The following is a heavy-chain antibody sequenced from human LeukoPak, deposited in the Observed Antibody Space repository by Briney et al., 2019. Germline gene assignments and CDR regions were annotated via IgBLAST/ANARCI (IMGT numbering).Heavy chain of an antibody. D-gene: IGHD3-22*01. Sequence: GGSLRLSCAASGFTFSSYSMNWVRQAPGKGLEWVSAISGSGGSTYYADSVKGRFTISRDNSKNTLYLQMNSLRAEDTAVYYCAKVGRSMIVVVDAFDIWGQGTMVTVSS. CDR3: AKVGRSMIVVVDAFDI. J-gene: IGHJ3*02. V-gene: IGHV3-23*01. CDR2: ISGSGGST. CDR1: GFTFSSYS.